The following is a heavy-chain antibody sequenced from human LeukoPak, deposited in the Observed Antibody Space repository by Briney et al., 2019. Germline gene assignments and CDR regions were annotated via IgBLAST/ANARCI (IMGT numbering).Heavy chain of an antibody. CDR3: ARAAIAAARIYYYMDV. CDR1: GFTFSSYS. CDR2: ISTSSSYI. Sequence: GGSLRLSCAASGFTFSSYSMNWVRQAPGKGLEWVSFISTSSSYIHNADSVKGRFTISRDNAENSLYLQMNSLKAEDTAVYYCARAAIAAARIYYYMDVWGKGTTVTVSS. D-gene: IGHD6-13*01. J-gene: IGHJ6*03. V-gene: IGHV3-21*01.